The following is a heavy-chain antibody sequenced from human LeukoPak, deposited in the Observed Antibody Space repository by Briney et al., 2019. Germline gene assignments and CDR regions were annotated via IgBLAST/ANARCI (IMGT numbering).Heavy chain of an antibody. CDR1: GFTFSEYS. CDR2: ISTSSSHI. Sequence: PGGSLRLSCAASGFTFSEYSMNWVRQAPGKWLEWVSFISTSSSHIYYGDSVKGRFTISRDNARNSVSLQMNSLRAEDTAVYYCARQASGYGSGSFYFDYWGQGMLVTVSS. CDR3: ARQASGYGSGSFYFDY. V-gene: IGHV3-21*01. J-gene: IGHJ4*02. D-gene: IGHD3-10*01.